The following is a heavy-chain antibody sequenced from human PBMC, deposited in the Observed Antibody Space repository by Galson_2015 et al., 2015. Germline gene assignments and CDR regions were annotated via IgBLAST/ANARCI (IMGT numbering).Heavy chain of an antibody. CDR2: INQDGSEK. D-gene: IGHD2-15*01. Sequence: SLRLSCAASGITFSTYWVSWVRQAPGKGLEWVANINQDGSEKHYLDSVKGRFTISRDNAKNSLYLEMNSLRAEDTAVYYCASRYCSGGRCYSNILDYFDNWGQGTLVTVSS. CDR1: GITFSTYW. J-gene: IGHJ4*02. V-gene: IGHV3-7*01. CDR3: ASRYCSGGRCYSNILDYFDN.